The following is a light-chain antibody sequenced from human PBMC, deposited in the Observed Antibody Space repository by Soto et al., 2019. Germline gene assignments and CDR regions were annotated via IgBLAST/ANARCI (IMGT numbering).Light chain of an antibody. CDR2: SAS. V-gene: IGKV1-27*01. CDR1: QGIRTD. J-gene: IGKJ1*01. Sequence: DIQMTQSPSSLSTSVGDRVTITCRASQGIRTDLAWYQQKPGQVPKLLIFSASTLQSGVPPRFSGSGSGTDFTLTISSLQPEDVATYYCQKYDSAPWTFGQGTKVDI. CDR3: QKYDSAPWT.